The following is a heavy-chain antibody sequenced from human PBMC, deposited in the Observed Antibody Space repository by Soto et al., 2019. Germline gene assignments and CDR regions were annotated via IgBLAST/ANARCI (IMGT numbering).Heavy chain of an antibody. CDR3: ARRDRSGYSYWLDT. D-gene: IGHD3-22*01. CDR1: GGSISDGYY. Sequence: SETLSLTCTVSGGSISDGYYWSWIRQHPGKGLEWIGSISYSGSTSYNPSLKSRLTISVDRSKSQFSLNLSSVTAADTAVYYCARRDRSGYSYWLDTWGQGTLVTVSS. CDR2: ISYSGST. V-gene: IGHV4-31*03. J-gene: IGHJ5*02.